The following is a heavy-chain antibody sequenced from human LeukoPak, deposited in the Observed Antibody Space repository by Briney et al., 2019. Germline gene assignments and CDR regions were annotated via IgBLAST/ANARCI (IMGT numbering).Heavy chain of an antibody. V-gene: IGHV1-18*04. J-gene: IGHJ5*02. CDR3: ARDGGRYSYGLNWFDP. CDR2: ISAYNGNT. D-gene: IGHD5-18*01. CDR1: GYTFTGYY. Sequence: VASVKVSCKASGYTFTGYYMHWVRQAPGQGLEWMGWISAYNGNTNYAQKLQGRVTMTTDTSTSTAYMELRSLRSDDTAVYYCARDGGRYSYGLNWFDPWGQGTLVTVSS.